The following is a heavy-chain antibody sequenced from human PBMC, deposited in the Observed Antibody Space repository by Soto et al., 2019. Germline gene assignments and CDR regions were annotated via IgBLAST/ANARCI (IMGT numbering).Heavy chain of an antibody. J-gene: IGHJ4*02. CDR1: GGTVHNSA. D-gene: IGHD1-26*01. CDR3: GRGGSWEKVDA. V-gene: IGHV1-69*01. CDR2: IIVIFGPA. Sequence: QVQLVQSGAEVKKPGSSVKVSCKASGGTVHNSAISWVRQAPGQGLEWMGGIIVIFGPAIYAQKFQGRVTITADESTDTAFLDLNSQRSDATAVYCCGRGGSWEKVDAWGPGTLVTVSS.